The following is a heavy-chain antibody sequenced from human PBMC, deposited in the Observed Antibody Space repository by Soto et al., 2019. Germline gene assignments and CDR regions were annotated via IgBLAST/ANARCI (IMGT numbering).Heavy chain of an antibody. CDR3: ARYSQTERAFVI. Sequence: GGSLRLSCAASGFTFSDYYMSWIRQAPGKGLEWVSYISSSGSTIYYADSVKGRFTISRDNAKNSLYLQMNSPRAEDTAVYYFARYSQTERAFVIWGQGTMVTVSS. CDR1: GFTFSDYY. CDR2: ISSSGSTI. D-gene: IGHD2-2*02. J-gene: IGHJ3*02. V-gene: IGHV3-11*01.